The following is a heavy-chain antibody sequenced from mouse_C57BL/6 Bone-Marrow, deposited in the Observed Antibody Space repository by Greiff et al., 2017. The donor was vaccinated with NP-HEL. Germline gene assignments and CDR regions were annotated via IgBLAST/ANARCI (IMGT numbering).Heavy chain of an antibody. CDR1: GYTFTDYN. CDR3: ARGEYYYGSSPWFAY. V-gene: IGHV1-22*01. Sequence: VQLQQSGPELVKPGASVKMSCKASGYTFTDYNMHWVKQSHGKSLEWIGYINPNNGGTSYNQKFKGKATLTVNKSSSTAYMELRSLTSEDSAVYYCARGEYYYGSSPWFAYWGQGTLVTVSA. J-gene: IGHJ3*01. CDR2: INPNNGGT. D-gene: IGHD1-1*01.